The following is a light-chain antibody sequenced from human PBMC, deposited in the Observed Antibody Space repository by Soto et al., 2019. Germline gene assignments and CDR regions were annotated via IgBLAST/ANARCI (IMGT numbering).Light chain of an antibody. V-gene: IGKV3-20*01. Sequence: LSKSPVTLSLSQGERATLSCRASRTVSRSSLAWYQQKPGQAPRLLMFGASTRAAGFPDRFSGSGSGTDFTLTISRLEPEDCAVYYCQQYGSSPRTFGQVSMVDIK. J-gene: IGKJ1*01. CDR1: RTVSRSS. CDR3: QQYGSSPRT. CDR2: GAS.